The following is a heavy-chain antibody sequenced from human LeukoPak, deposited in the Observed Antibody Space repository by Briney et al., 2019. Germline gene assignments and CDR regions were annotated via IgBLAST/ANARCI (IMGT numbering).Heavy chain of an antibody. CDR3: AKDGRYSGYDFADS. J-gene: IGHJ4*02. CDR1: GFTFNNFA. D-gene: IGHD5-12*01. V-gene: IGHV3-23*01. CDR2: LTGSGQYT. Sequence: GGSLRLSCAASGFTFNNFAMSWVRQAPGEGLEWVSTLTGSGQYTYYADSVKGRFTISRDNSENTLYLQMNSLRVEDTAIYYRAKDGRYSGYDFADSWGQGTLVTVSS.